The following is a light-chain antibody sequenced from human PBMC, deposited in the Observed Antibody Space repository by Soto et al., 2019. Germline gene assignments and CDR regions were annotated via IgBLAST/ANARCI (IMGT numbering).Light chain of an antibody. CDR2: GAS. Sequence: EIVMTQSPATLSVSPGERATLSCRASQSVSNNYLAWYQQKPGQAPRLLIYGASNRATGIPDRFSGSGSGTDFTLTISRLEPEDFAVYYCQQYGSSGTFGQGTTGDI. CDR3: QQYGSSGT. CDR1: QSVSNNY. V-gene: IGKV3-20*01. J-gene: IGKJ1*01.